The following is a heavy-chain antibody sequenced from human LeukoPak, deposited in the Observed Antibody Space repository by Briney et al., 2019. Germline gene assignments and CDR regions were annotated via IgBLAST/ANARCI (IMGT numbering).Heavy chain of an antibody. CDR2: IFYNGNT. D-gene: IGHD2-21*02. CDR3: ARQEYCGGDCFEDN. Sequence: SESLSLTCTVSGASFSSYYWSWLRQPPGKGLEWIAYIFYNGNTKYNPSLKSRVTISLDTSKNQFSLKLRSVTAADTAVYYCARQEYCGGDCFEDNWGQGTLVTVSS. V-gene: IGHV4-59*08. CDR1: GASFSSYY. J-gene: IGHJ4*02.